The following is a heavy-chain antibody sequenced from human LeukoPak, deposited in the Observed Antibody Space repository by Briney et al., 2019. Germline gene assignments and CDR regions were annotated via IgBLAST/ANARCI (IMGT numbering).Heavy chain of an antibody. CDR1: GGSISSGSYY. CDR3: ARVSYGAVDWFDP. D-gene: IGHD4-17*01. V-gene: IGHV4-61*02. J-gene: IGHJ5*02. CDR2: IYASGST. Sequence: SETLSLTFTVSGGSISSGSYYWSWIRQPAGKGLEWIGRIYASGSTNYNPSLKSRVTISVDTSKNQFSLKLSSVTAADTAVYYCARVSYGAVDWFDPWGQGTLVTVSS.